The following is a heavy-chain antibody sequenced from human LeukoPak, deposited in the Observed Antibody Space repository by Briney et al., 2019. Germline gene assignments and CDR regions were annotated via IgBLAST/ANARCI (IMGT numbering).Heavy chain of an antibody. D-gene: IGHD4-17*01. CDR2: IYYSGSS. Sequence: SETLSLTCTVSGGSIISGSYYWGWIRQPPGKGLEWIGSIYYSGSSHYNPSLKSRVTISVDTSKNQFSLRLTSVTAADTAVYYCARHFYGDYVNYWGQGTLVTVSS. J-gene: IGHJ4*02. V-gene: IGHV4-39*01. CDR1: GGSIISGSYY. CDR3: ARHFYGDYVNY.